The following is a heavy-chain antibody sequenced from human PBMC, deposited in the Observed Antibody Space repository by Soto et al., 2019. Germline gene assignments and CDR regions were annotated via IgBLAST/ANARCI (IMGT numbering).Heavy chain of an antibody. CDR1: GFTFSSYG. CDR2: IWYDGSNK. J-gene: IGHJ4*02. V-gene: IGHV3-33*01. D-gene: IGHD6-13*01. CDR3: ARDQLYSSSWSDY. Sequence: QVQLVESGGGVVQPGRSLRLSFAASGFTFSSYGMHWVRQAPGKGLEWVAVIWYDGSNKYYADSVKGRFTISRDNSKNTLYLQMNSLRAEDTAVYYCARDQLYSSSWSDYWGQGTLVTVSS.